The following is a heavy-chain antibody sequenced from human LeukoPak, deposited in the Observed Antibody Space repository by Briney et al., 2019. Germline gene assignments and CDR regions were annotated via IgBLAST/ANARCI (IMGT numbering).Heavy chain of an antibody. CDR2: IYSGGST. J-gene: IGHJ4*02. D-gene: IGHD3-3*01. CDR1: GFTVNSNY. Sequence: GGTLRLSCAASGFTVNSNYMSWVRQAPGKGLEWVSVIYSGGSTYYADSLRGRVTISRDTSKNTLYLQMNTLKTEDRAVYYGARGLQWLLDWGQGTLVTVCS. V-gene: IGHV3-66*02. CDR3: ARGLQWLLD.